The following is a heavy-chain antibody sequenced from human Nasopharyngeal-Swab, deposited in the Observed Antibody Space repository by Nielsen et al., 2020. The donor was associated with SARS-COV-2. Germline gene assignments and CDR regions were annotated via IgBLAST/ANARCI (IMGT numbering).Heavy chain of an antibody. Sequence: GGSLRLSCAASGFTFSSYAMHWVRQAPGKGLECVAVISYDGSNKYYADSVKGRFTISRDNSKNTLYLQMNSLRAEDTAVYYCARDFSEKGYYYYGMDVWGQGTTVTVSS. CDR1: GFTFSSYA. J-gene: IGHJ6*02. CDR3: ARDFSEKGYYYYGMDV. V-gene: IGHV3-30*04. CDR2: ISYDGSNK. D-gene: IGHD1-26*01.